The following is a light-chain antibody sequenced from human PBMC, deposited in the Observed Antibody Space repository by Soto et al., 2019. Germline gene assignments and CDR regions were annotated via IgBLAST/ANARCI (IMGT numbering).Light chain of an antibody. CDR1: QGISTW. CDR2: DAS. V-gene: IGKV1D-16*01. J-gene: IGKJ4*01. CDR3: QPSNSYQLT. Sequence: DIQMTQSPSSPSASVGDSVTITSRAIQGISTWLAWYQQKPEKAHKTLIFDASDLQSGVTSRLSGSGSGTDFTLKIRSVQNEDFATYYCQPSNSYQLTVGGGTPVDIK.